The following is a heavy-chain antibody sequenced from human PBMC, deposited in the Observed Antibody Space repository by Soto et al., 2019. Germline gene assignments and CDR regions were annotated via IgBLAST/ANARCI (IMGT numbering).Heavy chain of an antibody. CDR1: GFTFSSYG. CDR3: ARRSGGSWRFDP. Sequence: GSLRLSCAASGFTFSSYGMHWVRQAPGKGLEWVAVIWYDGSNKYYADSVKGRFTISRDNSKNTLYLQMNSLRSEDTAVYYCARRSGGSWRFDPWGQGTLVTVS. CDR2: IWYDGSNK. V-gene: IGHV3-33*01. J-gene: IGHJ5*02. D-gene: IGHD2-15*01.